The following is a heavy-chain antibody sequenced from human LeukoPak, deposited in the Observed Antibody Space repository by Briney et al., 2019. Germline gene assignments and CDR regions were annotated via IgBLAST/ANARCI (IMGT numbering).Heavy chain of an antibody. CDR3: ARDGDPWGGANWFDP. V-gene: IGHV1-18*01. D-gene: IGHD3-10*01. Sequence: GASVKVSCKASGYTFTSYGISWVRQAPGQGLEWMGWISAYNGNTNYAQKLQGRVTMTTDTSTSTAYMELRSLRSDDTAVYYCARDGDPWGGANWFDPWGQGTLVTVSS. CDR1: GYTFTSYG. J-gene: IGHJ5*02. CDR2: ISAYNGNT.